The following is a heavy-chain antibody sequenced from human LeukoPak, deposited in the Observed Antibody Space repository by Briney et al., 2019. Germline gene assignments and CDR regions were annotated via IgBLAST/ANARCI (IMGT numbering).Heavy chain of an antibody. Sequence: SETLSLTCTVSGGSISSSSYYWGWIRQPPGKGLEWIGSIYYSGSTYYNPSLKSRVTISVDTSKNQFSLKLSSVTAADTAVYYCTSGVAPYCGGDCYSTYDYWGQGTLVTVSS. CDR3: TSGVAPYCGGDCYSTYDY. V-gene: IGHV4-39*01. J-gene: IGHJ4*02. D-gene: IGHD2-21*01. CDR1: GGSISSSSYY. CDR2: IYYSGST.